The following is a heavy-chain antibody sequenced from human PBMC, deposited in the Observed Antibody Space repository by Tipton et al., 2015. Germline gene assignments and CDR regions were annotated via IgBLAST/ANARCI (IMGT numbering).Heavy chain of an antibody. J-gene: IGHJ4*02. CDR3: ACQDYDSLTRDYQTVDY. D-gene: IGHD3-9*01. CDR2: ISHSGNT. CDR1: AYSISSDYY. V-gene: IGHV4-38-2*01. Sequence: TLSLTCAVSAYSISSDYYWGWIRQPPGKGLEWIGIISHSGNTYYNPSLKSQVTMSRDTSKNHFSLKLTSVTAADTAVYYCACQDYDSLTRDYQTVDYWGQGTLVTVSS.